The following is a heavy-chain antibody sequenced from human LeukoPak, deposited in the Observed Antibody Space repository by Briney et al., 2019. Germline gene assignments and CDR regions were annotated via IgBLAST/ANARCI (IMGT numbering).Heavy chain of an antibody. CDR3: AGLGATGSYYYYYMDV. D-gene: IGHD1-26*01. CDR1: GFIFNSFA. Sequence: GGSLRLSCAASGFIFNSFAIHWVRQAPGKGLEWVSVISYDGSIKYYADSVKGRFTISRDNSKNTLYLQMNSLRVEDTAVYYCAGLGATGSYYYYYMDVWGKGTTVTVSS. V-gene: IGHV3-30-3*01. J-gene: IGHJ6*03. CDR2: ISYDGSIK.